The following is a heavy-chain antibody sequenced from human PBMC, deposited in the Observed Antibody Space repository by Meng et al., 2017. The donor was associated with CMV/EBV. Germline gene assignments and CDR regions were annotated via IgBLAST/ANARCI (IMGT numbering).Heavy chain of an antibody. CDR1: GYTFTGYY. CDR2: INPNSGGT. CDR3: ARDLCGGDCDWFDP. D-gene: IGHD2-21*01. V-gene: IGHV1-2*02. Sequence: ASVKVSCKASGYTFTGYYMHWVRQAPGQGLEWMGWINPNSGGTNYAQKFQGRVTMTRDTSISTAYMELSRLRSDDTAVYYCARDLCGGDCDWFDPWGQGTRVTVSS. J-gene: IGHJ5*02.